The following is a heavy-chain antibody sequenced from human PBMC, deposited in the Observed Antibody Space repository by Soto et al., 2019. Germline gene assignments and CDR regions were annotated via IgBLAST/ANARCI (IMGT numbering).Heavy chain of an antibody. CDR1: GFTFHNYW. CDR3: VRGPPGVWFVPFDY. CDR2: IKQDASEI. D-gene: IGHD3-9*01. Sequence: EVQLVESGGGLVQPGGSLRLSCAASGFTFHNYWMSWVRQAPGKGLEWVANIKQDASEIYYADSVKGRFTISRDNAKNSLYLQMNSLRAEDTAIYYCVRGPPGVWFVPFDYWGQGTLVTVAS. J-gene: IGHJ4*02. V-gene: IGHV3-7*01.